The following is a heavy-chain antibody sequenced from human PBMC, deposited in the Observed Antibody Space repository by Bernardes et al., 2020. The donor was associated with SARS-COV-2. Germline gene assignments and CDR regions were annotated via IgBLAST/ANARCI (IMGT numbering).Heavy chain of an antibody. D-gene: IGHD1-26*01. CDR2: INPNSGDT. V-gene: IGHV1-2*02. CDR1: GYTFSAYY. J-gene: IGHJ4*02. CDR3: AGDPYSGSFGFVY. Sequence: ASVKVSCKASGYTFSAYYMHWVRQAPGQGLEWLGWINPNSGDTNYAQKFQGRVTLTRDTSISTAYMDLSRLGSDDTALYYCAGDPYSGSFGFVYWGQGTLVTVSS.